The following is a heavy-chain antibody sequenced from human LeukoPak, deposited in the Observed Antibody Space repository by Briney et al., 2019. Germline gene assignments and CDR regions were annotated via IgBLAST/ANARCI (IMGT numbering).Heavy chain of an antibody. CDR2: IYHSGST. V-gene: IGHV4-30-2*01. Sequence: SETLSLTCTVSGGSISSGGYYWSWIRQPPGKGLEWIGYIYHSGSTYYNPSLKSRVTISIDMSKNQFSLKLSSVTAADSAVYYCARGERLGLPYAFDIWGQGTMVTVSS. J-gene: IGHJ3*02. D-gene: IGHD3-16*01. CDR3: ARGERLGLPYAFDI. CDR1: GGSISSGGYY.